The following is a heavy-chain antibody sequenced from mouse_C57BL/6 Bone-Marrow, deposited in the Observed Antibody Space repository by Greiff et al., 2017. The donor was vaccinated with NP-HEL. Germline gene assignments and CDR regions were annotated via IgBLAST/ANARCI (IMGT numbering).Heavy chain of an antibody. J-gene: IGHJ4*01. Sequence: QVTLKESGPGILQPSQTLSLTCSFSGFSLSTFGMGVGWIRQPSGKGLEWLAHIWWDDDKYYNPALKSRLTISKDTSKNQVFLKIANVDTADTATYYCARMEGYYDLYYYAMDYWGQGTSVTVSS. D-gene: IGHD2-4*01. V-gene: IGHV8-8*01. CDR1: GFSLSTFGMG. CDR3: ARMEGYYDLYYYAMDY. CDR2: IWWDDDK.